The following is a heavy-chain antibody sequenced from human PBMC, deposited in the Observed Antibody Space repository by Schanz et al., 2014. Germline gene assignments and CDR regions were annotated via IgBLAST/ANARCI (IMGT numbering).Heavy chain of an antibody. Sequence: EVQLVESGGGLVKPGGSLRLSCEASEFTFSSYKMNWVRQAPGKGLEWVSSISSSGSYIHYADSVKGRFTISRDNAKNTPYLQMNSLRAEDTAVYYCAKARRKSNCSGGRCFHYSYYGMDVWGQGTTVTVSS. D-gene: IGHD2-15*01. V-gene: IGHV3-21*04. J-gene: IGHJ6*02. CDR2: ISSSGSYI. CDR1: EFTFSSYK. CDR3: AKARRKSNCSGGRCFHYSYYGMDV.